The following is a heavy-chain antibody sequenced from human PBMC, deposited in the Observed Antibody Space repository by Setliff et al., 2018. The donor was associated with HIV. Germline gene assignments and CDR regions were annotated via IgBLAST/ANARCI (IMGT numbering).Heavy chain of an antibody. V-gene: IGHV4-39*01. CDR1: GGSISISRYY. J-gene: IGHJ5*02. CDR3: ASRVYYYDSSGYLREEGFDP. Sequence: SETLSLTCTVSGGSISISRYYWSWIRQPPGKGLEWIGSIYYSGSTYYNPSLKSRVTISVDTSKNQFSLKLSSVTAADAAVYYCASRVYYYDSSGYLREEGFDPWGQGTLVTVSS. D-gene: IGHD3-22*01. CDR2: IYYSGST.